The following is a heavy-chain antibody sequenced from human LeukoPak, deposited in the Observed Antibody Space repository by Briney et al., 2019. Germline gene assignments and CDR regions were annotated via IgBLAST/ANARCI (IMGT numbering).Heavy chain of an antibody. Sequence: GGSLTLSCSASSFIFSSFAMHWLRQAPGKGLEYVAAISRNGGSTYYADSVKGRFTISRDNSKSTLYLQMSSLRAEDTAVYLCVKDLRSDFMGVLSRYLSYWGQGTLVTVSS. D-gene: IGHD2/OR15-2a*01. CDR1: SFIFSSFA. CDR3: VKDLRSDFMGVLSRYLSY. J-gene: IGHJ4*02. CDR2: ISRNGGST. V-gene: IGHV3-64D*09.